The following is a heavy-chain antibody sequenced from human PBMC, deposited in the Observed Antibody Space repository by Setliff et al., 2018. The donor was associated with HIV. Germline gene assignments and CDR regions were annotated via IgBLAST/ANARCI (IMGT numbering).Heavy chain of an antibody. V-gene: IGHV3-74*01. CDR1: GFTFSSYW. D-gene: IGHD1-26*01. J-gene: IGHJ4*02. CDR3: ARGTVGATFLHNDY. CDR2: INSDGSST. Sequence: PGGSLRLSCAASGFTFSSYWMHWVRQAPGKGLVWVSRINSDGSSTSYADSVKGRFTISRDNDKNTLYLQMNSLGAEDTAVYYCARGTVGATFLHNDYWGQGTLVTVSS.